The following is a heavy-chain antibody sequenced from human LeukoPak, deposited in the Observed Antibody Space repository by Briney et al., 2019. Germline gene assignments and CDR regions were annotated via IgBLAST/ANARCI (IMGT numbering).Heavy chain of an antibody. V-gene: IGHV3-21*01. CDR1: GFTFSSYS. Sequence: GGSLRLSCAASGFTFSSYSMNWVRQAPGKGLEWVSSISSSSSYIYYADSVKGRFTISRDNAKNSLYLQMNSLRAEDTAVYYCARAPPGASALRKFDYWGQGTLVTVSS. J-gene: IGHJ4*02. CDR3: ARAPPGASALRKFDY. D-gene: IGHD3-3*01. CDR2: ISSSSSYI.